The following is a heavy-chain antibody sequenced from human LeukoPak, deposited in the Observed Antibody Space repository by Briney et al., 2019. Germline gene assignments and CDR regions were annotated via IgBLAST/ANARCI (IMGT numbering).Heavy chain of an antibody. J-gene: IGHJ4*02. D-gene: IGHD5-18*01. CDR1: GFTFSSYW. CDR2: VNSGESDT. CDR3: ARGGEYNYIGIVY. V-gene: IGHV3-74*01. Sequence: GGSLRLSCAASGFTFSSYWMHWVRHAPGKGLVWVSPVNSGESDTDYADSVKGRFTISRDNAKHTLYLQMNHLRAEDTAVYYCARGGEYNYIGIVYSGQGALVTVSS.